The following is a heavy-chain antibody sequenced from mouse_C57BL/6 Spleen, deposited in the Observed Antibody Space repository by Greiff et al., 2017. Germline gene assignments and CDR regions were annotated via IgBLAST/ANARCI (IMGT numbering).Heavy chain of an antibody. J-gene: IGHJ4*01. D-gene: IGHD1-1*01. CDR2: IDPSDSYT. CDR3: ARNYGSSLYYAMDY. CDR1: GYTFTSYW. V-gene: IGHV1-69*01. Sequence: QVQLQQPGAELVMPGASVKLSCKASGYTFTSYWMHWVKQRPGHGLEWIGEIDPSDSYTNYNQKFKGKSTLTVDKSSSTAYMQLSSLTSEDSAVYYCARNYGSSLYYAMDYWGQGSSVTVSS.